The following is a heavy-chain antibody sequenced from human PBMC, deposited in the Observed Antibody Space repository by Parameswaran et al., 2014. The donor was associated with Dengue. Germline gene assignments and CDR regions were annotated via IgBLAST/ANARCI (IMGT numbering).Heavy chain of an antibody. V-gene: IGHV1-69*01. J-gene: IGHJ5*02. D-gene: IGHD2-2*02. CDR2: VIPAFNKP. Sequence: WVRQAPGQGLEWVGGVIPAFNKPRYAQRFQGRVTVTADESTSTAYMELSSLRSEDTAVYYCARDFKGPAAIREDWFDPWGQGTLVTVSS. CDR3: ARDFKGPAAIREDWFDP.